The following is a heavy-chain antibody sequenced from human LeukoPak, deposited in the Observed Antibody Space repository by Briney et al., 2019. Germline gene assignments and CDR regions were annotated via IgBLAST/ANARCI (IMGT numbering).Heavy chain of an antibody. CDR3: ARVRSAYLYYYYGMDV. V-gene: IGHV3-53*01. J-gene: IGHJ6*02. CDR2: IYSGGST. D-gene: IGHD2/OR15-2a*01. CDR1: GFTVSSNY. Sequence: GGSLRLSCAASGFTVSSNYMSWVRQAPGKGLEWVSVIYSGGSTYYADSVKGRFNISRDNSKNTLYLQMNSLRAEDTAVYYCARVRSAYLYYYYGMDVWGQGTTVTVSS.